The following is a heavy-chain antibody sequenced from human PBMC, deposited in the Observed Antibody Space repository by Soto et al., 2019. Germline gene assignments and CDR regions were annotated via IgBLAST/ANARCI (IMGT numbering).Heavy chain of an antibody. CDR1: GGPFSSYA. CDR3: ASPGMGHYYYYYGMDV. D-gene: IGHD3-16*01. V-gene: IGHV1-69*13. J-gene: IGHJ6*02. Sequence: SVKVSCKASGGPFSSYAISWVRQAPGQGLEWMGGIIPIFGTANYAQKFQGRVTITADESTSTAYMELSSLRSEDTAVYYCASPGMGHYYYYYGMDVWGQGTTVTVSS. CDR2: IIPIFGTA.